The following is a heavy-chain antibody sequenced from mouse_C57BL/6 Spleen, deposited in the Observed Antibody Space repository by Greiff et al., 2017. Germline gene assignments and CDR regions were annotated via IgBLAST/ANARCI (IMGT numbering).Heavy chain of an antibody. D-gene: IGHD1-1*01. CDR1: GFTFSDYY. CDR2: ISNGGGST. J-gene: IGHJ2*01. V-gene: IGHV5-12*01. Sequence: EVQGVESGGGLVQPGGSLKLSCAASGFTFSDYYMYWVRQTPEKRLEWVAYISNGGGSTYYPDTVKGRFTISRDNAKNTLYLQMSRLKSEDTAMYYCARQGYYGLNYFDYWGQGTTLTVSS. CDR3: ARQGYYGLNYFDY.